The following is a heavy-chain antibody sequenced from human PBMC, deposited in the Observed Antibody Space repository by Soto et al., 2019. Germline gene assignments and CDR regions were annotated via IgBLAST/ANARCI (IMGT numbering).Heavy chain of an antibody. Sequence: SVKVSCKASGGSFSSYTISWVRQAPGQGLEWMGRIIPILGIANYAQKFQGRVTITADKSTSTAYMELSSLRSEDTAVYYCARGARRDWLEIWGQGTMVTVSS. CDR3: ARGARRDWLEI. D-gene: IGHD3-9*01. CDR2: IIPILGIA. V-gene: IGHV1-69*02. J-gene: IGHJ3*02. CDR1: GGSFSSYT.